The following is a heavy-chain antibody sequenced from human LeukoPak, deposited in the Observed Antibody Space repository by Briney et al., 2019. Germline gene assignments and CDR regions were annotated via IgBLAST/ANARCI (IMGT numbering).Heavy chain of an antibody. Sequence: SETLSLTCAVYGGSFSGYYWSWIRQPPWKGLEWIGEINHSGSTYYNPSLKSRVTISLDTSKNQFSLKLRSVTAADTAVYYCARGAPDAFDIWGQGTMVTVSS. CDR2: INHSGST. CDR1: GGSFSGYY. CDR3: ARGAPDAFDI. V-gene: IGHV4-34*01. J-gene: IGHJ3*02.